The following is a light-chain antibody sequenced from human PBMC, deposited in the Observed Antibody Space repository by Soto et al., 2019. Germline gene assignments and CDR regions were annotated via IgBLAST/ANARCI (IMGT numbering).Light chain of an antibody. CDR2: DVS. Sequence: QSALTQPASVPGSPGHSITGSCTGTSSDVGGYNYVSWYQQHPGKAPKVMIYDVSKRPSGVSNRFSGSKSGNTASLTISGLQAEDEADYYCNSYTSSSTLPYVFGTETKVTVL. CDR1: SSDVGGYNY. J-gene: IGLJ1*01. V-gene: IGLV2-14*01. CDR3: NSYTSSSTLPYV.